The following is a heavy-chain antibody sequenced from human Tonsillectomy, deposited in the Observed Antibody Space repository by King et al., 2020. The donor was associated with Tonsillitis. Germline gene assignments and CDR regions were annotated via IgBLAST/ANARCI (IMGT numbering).Heavy chain of an antibody. CDR1: GFTFNSYW. CDR2: IKQDGSEI. Sequence: VQLVESGGGLVQPGGSLRLSCAASGFTFNSYWTSWVRQAPGKGLEWVANIKQDGSEIYYVDSVKGRFTISRDDATNSLYLQMNSLRAEDTAVYYCARGGDFDYWGQGTLVTVSS. CDR3: ARGGDFDY. V-gene: IGHV3-7*01. J-gene: IGHJ4*02.